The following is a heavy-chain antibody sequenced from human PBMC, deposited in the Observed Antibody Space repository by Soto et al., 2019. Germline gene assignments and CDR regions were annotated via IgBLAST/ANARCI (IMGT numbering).Heavy chain of an antibody. CDR1: GGSFSGYY. Sequence: SETLSLTCAVSGGSFSGYYWSWIRQPPGKGLEWIGDINHSGSTSYNPSLKRRVTISVDSSRNQFSLRLNSVTAADTAVYYCARTVLGPDLLADSFVDYYYYMDVWGQGTTVTVSS. CDR2: INHSGST. CDR3: ARTVLGPDLLADSFVDYYYYMDV. D-gene: IGHD3-9*01. V-gene: IGHV4-34*01. J-gene: IGHJ6*03.